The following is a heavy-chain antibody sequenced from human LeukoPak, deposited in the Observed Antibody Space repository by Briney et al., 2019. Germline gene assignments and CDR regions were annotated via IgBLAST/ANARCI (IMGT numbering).Heavy chain of an antibody. CDR1: GFTFSSYG. CDR3: AKDYCSSTSCYWDYYGMDV. J-gene: IGHJ6*02. V-gene: IGHV3-30*18. D-gene: IGHD2-2*01. CDR2: ISYDGSNK. Sequence: PGGSLRLSCAASGFTFSSYGMHWVRQAPGKGLEWVAVISYDGSNKYYADSVKGRFTISRDNSKNTLYLQMNSLRAEDTAVYYCAKDYCSSTSCYWDYYGMDVWGQGTTVTVSS.